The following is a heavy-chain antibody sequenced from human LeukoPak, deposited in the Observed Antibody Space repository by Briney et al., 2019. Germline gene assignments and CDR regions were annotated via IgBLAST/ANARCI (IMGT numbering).Heavy chain of an antibody. CDR3: ARDIVGVTRAFGY. J-gene: IGHJ4*02. V-gene: IGHV4-59*01. D-gene: IGHD1-26*01. CDR2: IYYSGNT. Sequence: SETLSLTCTVSGGSISSYYWSWIRQPPGKGLEWIGYIYYSGNTNYNPSLKSRVTMSVDTSKNQFSLKLSSMTAADTAVYYCARDIVGVTRAFGYWGQGTLATVSS. CDR1: GGSISSYY.